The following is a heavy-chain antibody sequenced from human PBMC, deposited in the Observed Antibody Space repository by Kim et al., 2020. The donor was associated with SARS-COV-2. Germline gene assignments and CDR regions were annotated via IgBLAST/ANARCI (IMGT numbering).Heavy chain of an antibody. CDR3: ARDDSLGGFDD. D-gene: IGHD7-27*01. CDR2: IYYGGNT. J-gene: IGHJ4*02. V-gene: IGHV4-31*03. CDR1: GDSITSGGYY. Sequence: SETLSLTCTVSGDSITSGGYYWNWIRQQPGKGLEWIGSIYYGGNTHYIPSLKSRLTISVDTSKNHFSLNLNSATAADTAVYYCARDDSLGGFDDWGQGILVTVSA.